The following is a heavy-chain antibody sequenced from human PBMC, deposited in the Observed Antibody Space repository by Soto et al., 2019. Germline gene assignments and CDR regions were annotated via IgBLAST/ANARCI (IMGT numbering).Heavy chain of an antibody. CDR3: ARAARWLQSRYFDL. Sequence: GWSLRLSCAASGFTFSNYDMHWVRQTTGKGLEWVSAIDIAGATYYPDSVKGRFTIPREKAKNSLYLQMNSLRADDTAVYYCARAARWLQSRYFDLWGRGTLVTVSS. J-gene: IGHJ2*01. V-gene: IGHV3-13*01. CDR1: GFTFSNYD. D-gene: IGHD5-12*01. CDR2: IDIAGAT.